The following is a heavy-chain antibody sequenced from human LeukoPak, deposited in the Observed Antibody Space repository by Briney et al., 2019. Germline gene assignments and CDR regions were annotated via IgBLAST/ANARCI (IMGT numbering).Heavy chain of an antibody. J-gene: IGHJ4*02. CDR2: LSGSGEST. Sequence: GRSLRLSCVASGFTFRSYVLSWVRQAPGKGLEWFSALSGSGESTYYADAVKGRFTISRDNSKNTVHLQMNGLRAEDTAVYHCAKVTYDYVWGSYENWGQGTLVTVSS. CDR1: GFTFRSYV. V-gene: IGHV3-23*01. D-gene: IGHD3-16*01. CDR3: AKVTYDYVWGSYEN.